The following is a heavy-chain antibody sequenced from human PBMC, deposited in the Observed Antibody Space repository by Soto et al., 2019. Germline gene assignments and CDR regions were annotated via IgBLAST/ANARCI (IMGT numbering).Heavy chain of an antibody. J-gene: IGHJ6*02. Sequence: PGGSLRLSCAASGFTFSSYSMNWVRQAPGKGLEWVSSISSSSSYIYYADSVKGRFTISRDNAKNSLYLQMNSLRAEDTAVYYSARDWSGSSWTTGYYYGMDVWGQGTTVTVSS. CDR1: GFTFSSYS. V-gene: IGHV3-21*01. D-gene: IGHD6-13*01. CDR3: ARDWSGSSWTTGYYYGMDV. CDR2: ISSSSSYI.